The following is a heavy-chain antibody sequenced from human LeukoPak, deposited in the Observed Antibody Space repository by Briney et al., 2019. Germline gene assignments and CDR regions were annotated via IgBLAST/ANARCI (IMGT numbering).Heavy chain of an antibody. Sequence: PGGSLRLSCKASGYSFTSYWFSWVRQMPGKGLEWMGRIDPTDSYTDYSPSFEGHVVISGDKAISTAYLQFYSLKASDSALYYCTRQDVWGQGTTVTVSS. CDR1: GYSFTSYW. CDR2: IDPTDSYT. CDR3: TRQDV. V-gene: IGHV5-10-1*01. J-gene: IGHJ6*02.